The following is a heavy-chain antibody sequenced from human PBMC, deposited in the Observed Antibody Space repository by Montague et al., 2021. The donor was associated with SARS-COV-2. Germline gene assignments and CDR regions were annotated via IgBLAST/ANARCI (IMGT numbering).Heavy chain of an antibody. Sequence: SLRLSCAASGFTFSSYSMNWVRQAPGKGLEWVSSISSSSSYIYYADSVKGRFTISRDNAKNSLYLQMNSLRAEDTAVYYCARDPDIVVVPAADPYYYYGMDVWGQGTTVTVSS. D-gene: IGHD2-2*01. CDR2: ISSSSSYI. V-gene: IGHV3-21*01. CDR3: ARDPDIVVVPAADPYYYYGMDV. CDR1: GFTFSSYS. J-gene: IGHJ6*02.